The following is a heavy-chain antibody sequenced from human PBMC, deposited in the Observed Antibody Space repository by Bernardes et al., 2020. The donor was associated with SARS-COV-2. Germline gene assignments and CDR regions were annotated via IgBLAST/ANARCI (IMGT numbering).Heavy chain of an antibody. Sequence: SETLSLTCTVSPGSISSYYWNWIRQPPGKGLEWIGYIFYSGSTKYNPSLKSRVTISVDTSKNQFSLKLTSVTAADTAVYYCAARQGGTHYFDFWGQGTLVPVSS. CDR3: AARQGGTHYFDF. V-gene: IGHV4-59*01. CDR1: PGSISSYY. J-gene: IGHJ4*02. D-gene: IGHD3-16*01. CDR2: IFYSGST.